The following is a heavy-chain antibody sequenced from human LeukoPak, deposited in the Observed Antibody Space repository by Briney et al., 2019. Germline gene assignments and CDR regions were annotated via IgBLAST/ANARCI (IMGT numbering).Heavy chain of an antibody. CDR1: GFTFSSYA. D-gene: IGHD5-24*01. CDR2: ISYDGSNK. V-gene: IGHV3-30*04. J-gene: IGHJ4*02. CDR3: VTKWRWLQF. Sequence: GGSLRLSCAASGFTFSSYAMHWVRQAPGKGLEWVAVISYDGSNKYYADSVKGRFTISRDNSKNSLYLQMNSLRAEDTAVYYCVTKWRWLQFWGQGTLVTVSS.